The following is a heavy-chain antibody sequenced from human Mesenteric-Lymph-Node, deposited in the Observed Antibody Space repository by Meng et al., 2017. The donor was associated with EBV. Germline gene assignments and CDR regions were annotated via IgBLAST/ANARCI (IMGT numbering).Heavy chain of an antibody. CDR3: VRDGDGIVPSINFDY. D-gene: IGHD5-12*01. CDR2: ISAYNGNT. Sequence: QVHLGLYGGEVEKAVASGKVSCKASGYAFTGYGISWVRQAPGQGLEWMGWISAYNGNTKFAQKFQGRVTLTTDTSTSTAYMELRSLRSDDTAVYYCVRDGDGIVPSINFDYWGQGTLVTASS. J-gene: IGHJ4*02. V-gene: IGHV1-18*04. CDR1: GYAFTGYG.